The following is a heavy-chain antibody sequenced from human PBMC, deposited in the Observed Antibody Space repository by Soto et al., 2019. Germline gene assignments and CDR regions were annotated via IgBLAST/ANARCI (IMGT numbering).Heavy chain of an antibody. CDR1: GFTFSSYS. Sequence: GGSLRLSCAASGFTFSSYSMNWVRQAPGKGLEWVSSISSSSSYIYYADSVKGRFTISRDNAKNSLYLQMNSLRAEDTAVYYSARGGNNWNYPYNHSDYWGQGTLVTASS. D-gene: IGHD1-7*01. CDR3: ARGGNNWNYPYNHSDY. J-gene: IGHJ4*02. CDR2: ISSSSSYI. V-gene: IGHV3-21*01.